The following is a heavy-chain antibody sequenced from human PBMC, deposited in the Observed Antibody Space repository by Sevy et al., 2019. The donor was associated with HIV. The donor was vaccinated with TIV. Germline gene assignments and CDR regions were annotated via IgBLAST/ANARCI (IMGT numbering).Heavy chain of an antibody. CDR2: ISYDGSRK. CDR1: GFTFGSYA. CDR3: ARERDRQALNV. Sequence: GGSLRLFCAASGFTFGSYAMHWVRQAPGKGLEWLAFISYDGSRKYYADSVKGRFTISRDNSKNTLFMQVNSLRAEDTALYYCARERDRQALNVWGQGTMVTVSS. V-gene: IGHV3-30-3*01. J-gene: IGHJ3*01.